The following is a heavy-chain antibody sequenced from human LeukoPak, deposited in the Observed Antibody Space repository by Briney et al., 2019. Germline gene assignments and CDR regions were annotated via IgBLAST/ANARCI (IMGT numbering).Heavy chain of an antibody. V-gene: IGHV1-2*02. D-gene: IGHD2-8*01. CDR3: ARDYCTNGVCYSYFDY. CDR2: MNPNSSGT. CDR1: GYTFTGYY. J-gene: IGHJ4*02. Sequence: ASVKVSCKASGYTFTGYYMHWVRQAPGQGLESMGWMNPNSSGTNCAQKFQGRVTMTRDTSISTAYMELSRLRSDDTAVYYCARDYCTNGVCYSYFDYWGQGTLVTVSS.